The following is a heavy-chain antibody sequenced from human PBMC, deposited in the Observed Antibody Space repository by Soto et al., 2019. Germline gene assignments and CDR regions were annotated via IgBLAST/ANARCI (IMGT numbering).Heavy chain of an antibody. J-gene: IGHJ4*02. Sequence: QVQLQESGPGVVKPSETLSLTCTISGGSISGYYWTWIRQSPGKGLEYIGYVYNGNTNYNPSLNSRVTISVDTSKNQFSLKLSSVTASDTAVYYCGGISSHGDYAYCGQGTLVTVSS. CDR3: GGISSHGDYAY. V-gene: IGHV4-59*08. CDR2: VYNGNT. CDR1: GGSISGYY. D-gene: IGHD4-17*01.